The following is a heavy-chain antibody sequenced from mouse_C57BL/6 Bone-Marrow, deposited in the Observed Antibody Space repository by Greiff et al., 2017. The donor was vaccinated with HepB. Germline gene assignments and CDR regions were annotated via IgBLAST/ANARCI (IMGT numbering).Heavy chain of an antibody. CDR3: AHRSYDRVGYFDV. D-gene: IGHD2-12*01. J-gene: IGHJ1*03. Sequence: QVQLQQSGAELARPGASVKLSCKASGYTFTSYGISWVKQRTGQGLEWIGEIYPRSGNTYYNEKFKGKATLTADKSSSTAYMELRSLTSEDSAVYFCAHRSYDRVGYFDVWGTGTTVTVSS. CDR2: IYPRSGNT. V-gene: IGHV1-81*01. CDR1: GYTFTSYG.